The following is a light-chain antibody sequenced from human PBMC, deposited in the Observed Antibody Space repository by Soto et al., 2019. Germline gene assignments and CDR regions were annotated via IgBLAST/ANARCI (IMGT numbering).Light chain of an antibody. J-gene: IGLJ3*02. Sequence: QSVLTQPPSASGTPGQRVTISCSGSSSSIGSNTVNWYQQLPGTAPRLLIYSNTQRPSGVPDRFSGSKSGTSASLAISGLQSEDEADYYCAAWDDSLNGPVFGGGTKVTVL. CDR1: SSSIGSNT. V-gene: IGLV1-44*01. CDR2: SNT. CDR3: AAWDDSLNGPV.